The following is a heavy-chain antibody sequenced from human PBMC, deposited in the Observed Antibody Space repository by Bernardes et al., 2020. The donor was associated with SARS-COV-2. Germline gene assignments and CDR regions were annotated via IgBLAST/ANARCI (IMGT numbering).Heavy chain of an antibody. V-gene: IGHV3-23*01. CDR1: GFTFSSYA. CDR2: ISGSGGSK. J-gene: IGHJ4*02. CDR3: AKAYDEMATVTAFDY. Sequence: GGSLRLSCAASGFTFSSYAMSWVRQAPGKGLEWVSAISGSGGSKCYADSVKGRFIISRDNSKNTLYLYMNSLRAEDTAVYYCAKAYDEMATVTAFDYLGQGTLVKVSS. D-gene: IGHD4-4*01.